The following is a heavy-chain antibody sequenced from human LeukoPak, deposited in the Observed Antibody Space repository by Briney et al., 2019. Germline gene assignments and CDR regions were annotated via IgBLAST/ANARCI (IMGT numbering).Heavy chain of an antibody. D-gene: IGHD3-22*01. V-gene: IGHV3-48*04. CDR2: ISSSSSTI. CDR3: ARDIYYDSSGYYGSVY. J-gene: IGHJ4*02. CDR1: GFTFSNHS. Sequence: GGSLRLSCAASGFTFSNHSINWVRQAPGKGLEWVSYISSSSSTIYYADSVKGRFTISRDNAKNSLFLQMNSLRAEDTAVYYCARDIYYDSSGYYGSVYWGQGTLVTVSS.